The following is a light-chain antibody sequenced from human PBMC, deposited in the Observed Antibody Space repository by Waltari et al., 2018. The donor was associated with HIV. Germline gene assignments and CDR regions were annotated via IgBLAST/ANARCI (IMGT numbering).Light chain of an antibody. V-gene: IGLV1-40*01. CDR3: QSYDSSLRGVL. J-gene: IGLJ2*01. CDR2: DNT. CDR1: SSNIGAGYE. Sequence: QSVLTQPPSVSGAPGQRVIISCTGSSSNIGAGYEVPWYQQLPGTAPKVLVYDNTNRPSGVPDRFSGSKSGASASLGITGLQAEDEADYYCQSYDSSLRGVLFGGGTKLTVL.